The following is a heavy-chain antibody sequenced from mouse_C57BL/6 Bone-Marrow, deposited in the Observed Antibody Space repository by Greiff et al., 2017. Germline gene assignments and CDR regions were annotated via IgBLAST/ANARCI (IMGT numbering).Heavy chain of an antibody. V-gene: IGHV5-17*01. J-gene: IGHJ2*01. CDR1: GFTFGDYG. CDR2: ISSGSSTI. CDR3: AGGDY. Sequence: EVQGVESGGGLVKPGGSLKLSCAASGFTFGDYGMHWVRQAPEKGLEWVAYISSGSSTIYYADTVKGRFTISRDNAKNTLFLQMTSLRSEDTAMYYCAGGDYWGQGTTLTVSS.